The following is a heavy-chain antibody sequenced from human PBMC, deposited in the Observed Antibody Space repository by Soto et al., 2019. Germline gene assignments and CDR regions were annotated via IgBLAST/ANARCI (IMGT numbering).Heavy chain of an antibody. CDR1: GYTFTGYF. J-gene: IGHJ5*02. CDR3: ANLPPTPDLFDP. D-gene: IGHD2-15*01. Sequence: QVQLVQSGAEVKKPGTSVKVSCKASGYTFTGYFIHWLRHAPGQGLEWMGRINPNSGATNYARKFHDRVTMTRDTSINPAYMELSSLRSDDTAIYYGANLPPTPDLFDPWGQGTLVTVSS. V-gene: IGHV1-2*06. CDR2: INPNSGAT.